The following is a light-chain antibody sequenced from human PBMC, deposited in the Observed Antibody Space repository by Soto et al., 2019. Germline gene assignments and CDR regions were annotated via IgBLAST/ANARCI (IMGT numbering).Light chain of an antibody. J-gene: IGKJ5*01. CDR3: QQRSSSPIP. CDR2: DAS. CDR1: QSVSSY. Sequence: IVLTQTPVTLSLSPGERATLSCRASQSVSSYLAWYQQKPGQAPRLLIYDASNRATGIPARFSGTGSGTDFTLTINNLQPEDFAVYYCQQRSSSPIPFGQGTRLEIK. V-gene: IGKV3-11*01.